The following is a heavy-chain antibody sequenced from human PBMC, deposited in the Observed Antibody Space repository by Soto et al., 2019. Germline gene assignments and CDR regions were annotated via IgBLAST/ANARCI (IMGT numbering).Heavy chain of an antibody. Sequence: EVQLVESGGGLVQPGGSLRLSCADYGFTVSSNYMSWVRQSSGKALELVSVIYSGGSTYYADSVKGSFTIARDSSKNTLYLKMNSLRAEDTAVDYCASFKDSMDVWGKGTKVTVSS. J-gene: IGHJ6*03. CDR1: GFTVSSNY. V-gene: IGHV3-66*01. CDR3: ASFKDSMDV. CDR2: IYSGGST.